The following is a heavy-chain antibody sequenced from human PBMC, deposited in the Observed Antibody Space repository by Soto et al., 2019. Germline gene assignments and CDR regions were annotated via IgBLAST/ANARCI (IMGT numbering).Heavy chain of an antibody. CDR1: GYSFTSYW. CDR3: ARIKTYYYDSSGDYYGISGRDYFDY. J-gene: IGHJ4*02. Sequence: GESLKISCKGSGYSFTSYWIGWVRQMPGKGLEWMGIIYPGDSDTRYSPSFQGQVTISADKSISTAYLQWSSLKASDTAMYYCARIKTYYYDSSGDYYGISGRDYFDYWGQGTLVTVAS. CDR2: IYPGDSDT. V-gene: IGHV5-51*01. D-gene: IGHD3-22*01.